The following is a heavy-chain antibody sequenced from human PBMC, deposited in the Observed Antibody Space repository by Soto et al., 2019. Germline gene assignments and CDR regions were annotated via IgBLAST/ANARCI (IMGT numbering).Heavy chain of an antibody. Sequence: SETLSLTCTVSGGSISSYYWSWIRQPAGKGLEWIGRIYTSGSTNYNPSLKSRVTMSVDTSKNQFSLKLSSVTAADTAVYYCARGPSSYYYDSSGYRADFDYWGQGTLVPVSS. D-gene: IGHD3-22*01. CDR3: ARGPSSYYYDSSGYRADFDY. CDR2: IYTSGST. J-gene: IGHJ4*02. V-gene: IGHV4-4*07. CDR1: GGSISSYY.